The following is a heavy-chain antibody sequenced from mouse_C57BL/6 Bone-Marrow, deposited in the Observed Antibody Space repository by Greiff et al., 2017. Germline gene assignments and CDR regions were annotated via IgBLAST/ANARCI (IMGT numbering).Heavy chain of an antibody. D-gene: IGHD1-1*01. CDR2: IHPSDSAT. V-gene: IGHV1-74*01. CDR3: AIGTTVVEDAMDY. J-gene: IGHJ4*01. CDR1: GYTFTSYW. Sequence: QVQLQQPGAELVKPGASVKVSCKASGYTFTSYWMHWVKQRPGQGLEWIGRIHPSDSATNYNQKFKGKATLTVDKSSSTAYMQLSSLTSEDSAVYYCAIGTTVVEDAMDYWGQGTSVTVSS.